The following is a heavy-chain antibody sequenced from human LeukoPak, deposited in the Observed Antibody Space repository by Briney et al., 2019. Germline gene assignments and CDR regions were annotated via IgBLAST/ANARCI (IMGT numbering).Heavy chain of an antibody. CDR2: IKPDGRDT. CDR1: GFTFTDYW. Sequence: GGSLRLSCAASGFTFTDYWMSWVRQTPGKGLEWVANIKPDGRDTYYVDSVKGRFTISRDNAKNSLYLQMNSLRAEDTAVYYCARGYHGSGWLGFDYWGQGTLVTVSS. D-gene: IGHD6-19*01. J-gene: IGHJ4*02. V-gene: IGHV3-7*02. CDR3: ARGYHGSGWLGFDY.